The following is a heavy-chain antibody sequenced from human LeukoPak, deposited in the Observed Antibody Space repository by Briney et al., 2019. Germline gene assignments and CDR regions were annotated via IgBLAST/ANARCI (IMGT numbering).Heavy chain of an antibody. CDR2: INHSGST. J-gene: IGHJ5*02. CDR3: ARRPSPLVVPAARFDP. V-gene: IGHV4-34*01. Sequence: SETLSLTCAVYGGSFSGYYWSWIRQPPGKGLEWIGEINHSGSTNYNPSLKSRVTISVDTSKNQFSLKLSSVTAADTAVYYCARRPSPLVVPAARFDPWGQGTLVTVSS. D-gene: IGHD2-2*01. CDR1: GGSFSGYY.